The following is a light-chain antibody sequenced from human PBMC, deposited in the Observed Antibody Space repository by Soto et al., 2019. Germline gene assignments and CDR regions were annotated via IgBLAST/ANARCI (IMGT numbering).Light chain of an antibody. CDR2: LCS. CDR3: MQALQTPLT. V-gene: IGKV2-28*01. CDR1: QSLLQSNGYNY. Sequence: DIVMTQSPLSLPVTPGEPASISCRSSQSLLQSNGYNYLDWYLQKPGQSPQLLIYLCSNRASGVPDRFSGRGSGTDFTLRISRVEAEDVGVYYCMQALQTPLTFGQGTRLDFK. J-gene: IGKJ5*01.